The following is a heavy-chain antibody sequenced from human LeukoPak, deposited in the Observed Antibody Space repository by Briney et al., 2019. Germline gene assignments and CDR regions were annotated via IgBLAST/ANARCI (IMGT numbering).Heavy chain of an antibody. V-gene: IGHV1-69*04. CDR1: GGTFSSYA. J-gene: IGHJ5*02. D-gene: IGHD1-26*01. CDR2: IIPILGIA. CDR3: ARAPEWELRFDP. Sequence: GSSVKVSCKASGGTFSSYAISWVRQAPGQGLEWMGRIIPILGIANYAQKFQGRVTITADKSTSTAYMELSSLRSEDTAVYYCARAPEWELRFDPWGQGTLVTVSS.